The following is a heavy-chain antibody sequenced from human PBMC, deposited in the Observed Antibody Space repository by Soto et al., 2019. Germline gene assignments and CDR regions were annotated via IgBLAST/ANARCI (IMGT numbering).Heavy chain of an antibody. CDR1: GFTFSNYA. CDR3: AKSPLGYCSGGSCYPPHYFDY. J-gene: IGHJ4*02. V-gene: IGHV3-23*01. D-gene: IGHD2-15*01. Sequence: EVQLLDSGGGLVQPGGSLRLSCAASGFTFSNYAMSWVRQAPGKGLEWVSGVGGSGDSTYYADSVKGRFTISRDNSKDKLDLQMNSLRAEDTAVYYCAKSPLGYCSGGSCYPPHYFDYWGQGTLVTVSS. CDR2: VGGSGDST.